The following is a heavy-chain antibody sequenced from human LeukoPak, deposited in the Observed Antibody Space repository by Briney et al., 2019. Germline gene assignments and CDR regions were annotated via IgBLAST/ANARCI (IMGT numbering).Heavy chain of an antibody. V-gene: IGHV3-74*01. J-gene: IGHJ4*02. CDR3: TKDFDAATGY. D-gene: IGHD3-9*01. CDR2: INPDGSST. CDR1: GFTFGTYW. Sequence: PGGSLRLSCGASGFTFGTYWMHWVRQAPGKGLVWVSRINPDGSSTGYADSVRGRFTISRDNAKNTLYLQMNCLRAEDTAVYYCTKDFDAATGYWGQGTLVTVSS.